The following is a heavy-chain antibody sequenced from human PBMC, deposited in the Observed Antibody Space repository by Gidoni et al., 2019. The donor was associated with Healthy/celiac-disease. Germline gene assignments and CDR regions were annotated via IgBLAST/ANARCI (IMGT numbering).Heavy chain of an antibody. D-gene: IGHD5-18*01. CDR3: ARDYIQLWSSGDYYYHYGMDV. V-gene: IGHV4-59*12. J-gene: IGHJ6*02. CDR1: GGSISSYY. Sequence: QVQLQESGPGLVKPSETLSLTCTVSGGSISSYYWSWIRQPPGKGLEWIGYIYYSGSTNYNPSLKSRVTISVDTSKNQFSLKLSSVTAADTAVYYCARDYIQLWSSGDYYYHYGMDVWGQGTTVTVSS. CDR2: IYYSGST.